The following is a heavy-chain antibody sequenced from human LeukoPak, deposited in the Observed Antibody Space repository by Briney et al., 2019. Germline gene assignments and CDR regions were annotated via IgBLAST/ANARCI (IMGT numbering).Heavy chain of an antibody. V-gene: IGHV4-34*01. CDR3: ARHLTYYDFWSGYSYYFDY. D-gene: IGHD3-3*01. J-gene: IGHJ4*02. CDR1: GGSFSGYY. CDR2: INHSGST. Sequence: PSETLSLTCAVYGGSFSGYYWSWIRQPPGKGLEWIGEINHSGSTNYNPSLKSRVTISVDTSKNQFPLKLSSVTAADTAVYYCARHLTYYDFWSGYSYYFDYWGQGTLVTVSS.